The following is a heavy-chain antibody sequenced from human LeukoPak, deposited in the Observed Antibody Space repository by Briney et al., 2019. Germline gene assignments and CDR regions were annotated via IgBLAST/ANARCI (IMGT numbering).Heavy chain of an antibody. D-gene: IGHD3-10*01. J-gene: IGHJ4*02. Sequence: GGSLRLSCAASGFSFSSYSMNWVRQAPGKGLEWVSSISSSSYIYYADSVKGRFTISRDNAKNSLYLQMNSLRAEDTAVYYCARDSLYFFNYWGQGTLVTVSS. CDR3: ARDSLYFFNY. V-gene: IGHV3-21*01. CDR2: ISSSSYI. CDR1: GFSFSSYS.